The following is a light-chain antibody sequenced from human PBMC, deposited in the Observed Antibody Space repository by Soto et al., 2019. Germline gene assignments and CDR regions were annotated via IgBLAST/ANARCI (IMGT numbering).Light chain of an antibody. CDR2: DVS. V-gene: IGLV2-14*01. CDR1: SSDVGGSNY. CDR3: SSYTTSSTWV. J-gene: IGLJ3*02. Sequence: QSALTQPASVSGSPGQSITISCTGTSSDVGGSNYVSWYQQHPGKAPKLMIHDVSNRPSGVSNRFSGSKSGNTASLTISGRQAEDEANYYCSSYTTSSTWVFGGGTKLTVL.